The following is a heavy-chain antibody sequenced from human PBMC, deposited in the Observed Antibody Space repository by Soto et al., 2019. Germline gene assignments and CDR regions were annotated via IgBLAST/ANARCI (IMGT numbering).Heavy chain of an antibody. CDR1: GGSFSGYY. CDR2: INHSGST. J-gene: IGHJ4*02. D-gene: IGHD6-19*01. V-gene: IGHV4-34*01. Sequence: QVQLQQWGAGLLKPSETLSLTCAVYGGSFSGYYWSWIRQPPGKGLEWIGEINHSGSTNYNPSLKSRVTITVDTSKNQFSLKLSSVTAADTAVYYCAGLYSSGWTHWGPGTLVTVSS. CDR3: AGLYSSGWTH.